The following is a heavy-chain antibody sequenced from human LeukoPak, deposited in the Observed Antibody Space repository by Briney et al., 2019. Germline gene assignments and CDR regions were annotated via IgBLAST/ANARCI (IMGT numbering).Heavy chain of an antibody. CDR1: GFTFGDYA. CDR2: INHSGSA. CDR3: ARRGSHYGLGSYPY. D-gene: IGHD3-10*01. J-gene: IGHJ4*02. Sequence: PGGSLRLSCTASGFTFGDYAMSWFRQAPGKGLEWIGEINHSGSANYNPSLKSRVTISVDASKSQFSLMLNSVTAADTAVYYCARRGSHYGLGSYPYWGQGTLVTVSS. V-gene: IGHV4-34*01.